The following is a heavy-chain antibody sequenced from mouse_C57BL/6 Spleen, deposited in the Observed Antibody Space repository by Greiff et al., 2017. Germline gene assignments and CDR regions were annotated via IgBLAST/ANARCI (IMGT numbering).Heavy chain of an antibody. CDR3: ASHYGNYVY. CDR2: IYPGDGDT. CDR1: GYAFSSSW. D-gene: IGHD2-1*01. V-gene: IGHV1-82*01. Sequence: LVESGPELVKPGASVKISCKASGYAFSSSWMNWVKQRPGKGLEWIGRIYPGDGDTNYNGKFKGKATLTADKSSSTAYMQLSSLTSEDSAVYFCASHYGNYVYWGQGTTLTVSS. J-gene: IGHJ2*01.